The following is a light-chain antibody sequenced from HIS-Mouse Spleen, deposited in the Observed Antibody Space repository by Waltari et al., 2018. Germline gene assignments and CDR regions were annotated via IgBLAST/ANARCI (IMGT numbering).Light chain of an antibody. V-gene: IGLV2-23*01. CDR3: CSYAGSSTYWV. J-gene: IGLJ3*02. CDR2: EGS. CDR1: SSYVGSYNL. Sequence: QSALTQPASVSGSPGQSITISCTGTSSYVGSYNLVSWYQQHPGKAPKLMIYEGSKRHSGVSNRFSGSKSGNTASLTISGLQAEDEADYYCCSYAGSSTYWVFGGGTKLTVL.